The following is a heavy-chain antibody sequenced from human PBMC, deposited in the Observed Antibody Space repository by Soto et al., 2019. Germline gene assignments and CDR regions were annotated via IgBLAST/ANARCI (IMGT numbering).Heavy chain of an antibody. CDR3: AKNGLDNSPSAIDS. D-gene: IGHD1-1*01. J-gene: IGHJ4*02. CDR1: GFTFRNNV. CDR2: ITGSGRDT. Sequence: GGSLRLSCAASGFTFRNNVLSWVRQAPGKGLDWVSGITGSGRDTYYADSVKGRFTISRDNSKNMVYLQMNSLRAEDTALYYCAKNGLDNSPSAIDSWGPGTLVTVSS. V-gene: IGHV3-23*01.